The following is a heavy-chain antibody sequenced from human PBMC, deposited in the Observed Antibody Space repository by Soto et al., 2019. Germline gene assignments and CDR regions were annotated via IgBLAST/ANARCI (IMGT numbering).Heavy chain of an antibody. V-gene: IGHV4-31*03. Sequence: PSETLSLTCTVSGGSISSGGYYWSWIRQHPGKGLEWIGYIYYSGSTYYNPSLKSRVTISVDTSKNQFSLKLSSVTAADTAVYYCARYYYGSGSYDLGRNNWFDPWGQGTLVTVSS. D-gene: IGHD3-10*01. CDR3: ARYYYGSGSYDLGRNNWFDP. J-gene: IGHJ5*02. CDR2: IYYSGST. CDR1: GGSISSGGYY.